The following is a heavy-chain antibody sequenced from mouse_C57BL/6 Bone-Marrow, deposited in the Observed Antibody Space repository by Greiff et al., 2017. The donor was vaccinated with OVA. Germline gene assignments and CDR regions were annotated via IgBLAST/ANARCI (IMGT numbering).Heavy chain of an antibody. D-gene: IGHD1-1*01. Sequence: EVQLVESGGGLVKPGGSLKLSCAASGFTFSSYAMSWVRQTPEKRLEWVATISDGGSYTYYPDNVKGRFTISRDNAKNNLYLQMSHLKSEDTAMYYCAREHYGSSYGWFAYWGQGTLVTVSA. CDR2: ISDGGSYT. V-gene: IGHV5-4*01. CDR1: GFTFSSYA. CDR3: AREHYGSSYGWFAY. J-gene: IGHJ3*01.